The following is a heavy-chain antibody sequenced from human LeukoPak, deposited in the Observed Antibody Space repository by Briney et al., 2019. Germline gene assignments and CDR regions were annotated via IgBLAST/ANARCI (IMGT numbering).Heavy chain of an antibody. V-gene: IGHV1-2*02. CDR1: GYTFNAYY. CDR3: ARDRDSYGDYYFFYMDV. J-gene: IGHJ6*03. D-gene: IGHD5-18*01. Sequence: ASVKVSCKASGYTFNAYYIHWVRQAPRQGLEWMGWINPHSGGTKSTQKFQDRVTMTRDTSISTVDMELSRLRSDDTAVYYCARDRDSYGDYYFFYMDVWGKGTTVAVSS. CDR2: INPHSGGT.